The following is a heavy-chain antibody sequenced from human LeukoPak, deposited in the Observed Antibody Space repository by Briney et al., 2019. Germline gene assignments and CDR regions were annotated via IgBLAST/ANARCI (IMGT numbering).Heavy chain of an antibody. CDR1: GFTFSSYG. CDR2: ISYDGSNK. CDR3: AKEMELLPPQFDY. V-gene: IGHV3-30*18. J-gene: IGHJ4*02. D-gene: IGHD1-26*01. Sequence: AGGSLRLSCAASGFTFSSYGMHWVRQAPGKGLEWVAVISYDGSNKYYADSVKGRFTISRDNSKNTLYLQMNSLRAEDTAVYYCAKEMELLPPQFDYWGQGTLVTVSS.